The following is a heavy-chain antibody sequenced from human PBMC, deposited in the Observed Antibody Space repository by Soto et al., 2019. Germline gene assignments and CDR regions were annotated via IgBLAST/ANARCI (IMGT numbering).Heavy chain of an antibody. Sequence: GGSLRLSCEASGFTFGYYWMTWVRQAPGKGLEWVANIRQDGSEKNYVDSVKARFTISRDNAKNSLYLHMNSLRAEDTAVYYCARDDYRNHYYYYYGMDVWGQGTTVTVSS. V-gene: IGHV3-7*03. D-gene: IGHD4-4*01. CDR3: ARDDYRNHYYYYYGMDV. CDR2: IRQDGSEK. J-gene: IGHJ6*02. CDR1: GFTFGYYW.